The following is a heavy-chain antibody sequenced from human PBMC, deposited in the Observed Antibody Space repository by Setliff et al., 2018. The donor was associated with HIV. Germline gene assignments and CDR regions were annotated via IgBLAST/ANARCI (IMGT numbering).Heavy chain of an antibody. CDR3: ATVDPNYGDYGNF. V-gene: IGHV5-51*01. J-gene: IGHJ4*02. CDR2: VYPGDSDT. CDR1: RYSFTTYW. D-gene: IGHD4-17*01. Sequence: GESLKISCKGPRYSFTTYWIAWVRQMPGKGLEWMGIVYPGDSDTRYSHAFQGQVTISADKSISTAYLHWSSLKASDTAMYYCATVDPNYGDYGNFWGQGTLVTVSS.